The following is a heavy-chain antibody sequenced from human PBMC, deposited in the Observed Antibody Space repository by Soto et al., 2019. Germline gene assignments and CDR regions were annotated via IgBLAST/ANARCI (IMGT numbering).Heavy chain of an antibody. CDR2: ISSSSSYI. CDR1: GFTFSSYS. V-gene: IGHV3-21*01. Sequence: GGSLRLSCAASGFTFSSYSMNWVRQAPGKGLEWVSSISSSSSYIYYADSVKGRFTISRDNAKNSLYLQMTSLRAEDTAVYYCARGLGYCSGGSCYSNHYYYYYMDVWGKGTTVTVSS. CDR3: ARGLGYCSGGSCYSNHYYYYYMDV. D-gene: IGHD2-15*01. J-gene: IGHJ6*03.